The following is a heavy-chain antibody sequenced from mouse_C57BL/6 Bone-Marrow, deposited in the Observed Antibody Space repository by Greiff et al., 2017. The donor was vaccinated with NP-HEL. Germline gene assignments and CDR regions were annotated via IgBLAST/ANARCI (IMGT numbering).Heavy chain of an antibody. J-gene: IGHJ2*01. CDR1: GYTFTSYW. CDR2: IDPSDSYT. Sequence: VQLQQSGAELVMPGASVKLSCKASGYTFTSYWMHWVKQRPGQGLEWIGEIDPSDSYTNYNQKFKGKSTLTVDKSSSTAYMQLSSLTSEDSAVYYCARRGNSNLYFDYWGQGTTLTVSS. D-gene: IGHD2-5*01. V-gene: IGHV1-69*01. CDR3: ARRGNSNLYFDY.